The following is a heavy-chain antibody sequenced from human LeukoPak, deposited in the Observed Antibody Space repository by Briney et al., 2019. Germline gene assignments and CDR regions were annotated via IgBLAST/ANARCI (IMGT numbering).Heavy chain of an antibody. Sequence: GDSLKISCQGSGYSFVSYWIGWVRQMPGRGLEWMGIIFPGDSDTRYSPSFQGQVTISADKSISTAYLQWSSLKASDTAMYYCARQATMVRGVLDPWGQGTLVTVSS. CDR2: IFPGDSDT. J-gene: IGHJ5*02. V-gene: IGHV5-51*01. D-gene: IGHD3-10*01. CDR3: ARQATMVRGVLDP. CDR1: GYSFVSYW.